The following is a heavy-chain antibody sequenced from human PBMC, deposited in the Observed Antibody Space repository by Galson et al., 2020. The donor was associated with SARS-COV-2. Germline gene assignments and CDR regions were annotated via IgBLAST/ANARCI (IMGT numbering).Heavy chain of an antibody. CDR2: IYSGGST. J-gene: IGHJ5*02. CDR1: GFTVSSNY. V-gene: IGHV3-53*01. D-gene: IGHD1-1*01. Sequence: GESLKISCAASGFTVSSNYMSWVRQAPGKGLEWVSVIYSGGSTYYADSVKGRFTISRDNSKNTLYLQMNSLRAEDTAVYYCARETTTLGGGSWFDPWGQGTLVTVSS. CDR3: ARETTTLGGGSWFDP.